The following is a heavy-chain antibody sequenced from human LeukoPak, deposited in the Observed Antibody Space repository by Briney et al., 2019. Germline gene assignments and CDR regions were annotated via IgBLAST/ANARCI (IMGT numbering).Heavy chain of an antibody. CDR1: GFTFSSYA. V-gene: IGHV3-23*01. Sequence: PGGSLRLSCAASGFTFSSYAMSWVRQAPGKGLEWVSAISGSGGSTYYADSVKGRFTISRDNSKNTLYLQMNSLRAEDTAVYYCAKSARTGDYDYAWGSVTTGWPDYWGQGTLVTVSS. CDR3: AKSARTGDYDYAWGSVTTGWPDY. D-gene: IGHD3-16*01. J-gene: IGHJ4*02. CDR2: ISGSGGST.